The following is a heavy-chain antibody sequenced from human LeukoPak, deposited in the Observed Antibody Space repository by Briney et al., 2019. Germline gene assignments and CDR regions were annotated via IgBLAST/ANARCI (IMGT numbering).Heavy chain of an antibody. V-gene: IGHV1-18*01. Sequence: GASLKVSCKASLYTLTSYGISWVRQAPGQGLEWMGWISAYNGNTNYAQTLQGRVTITTDKSTNTPYMQMRSLRSDDTAVYYCARESSGGSCDYWGQGTLVTVSS. CDR3: ARESSGGSCDY. J-gene: IGHJ4*02. CDR2: ISAYNGNT. D-gene: IGHD2-15*01. CDR1: LYTLTSYG.